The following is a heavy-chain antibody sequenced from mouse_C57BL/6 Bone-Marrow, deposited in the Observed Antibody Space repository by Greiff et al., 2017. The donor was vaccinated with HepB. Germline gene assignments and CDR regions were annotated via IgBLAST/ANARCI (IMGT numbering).Heavy chain of an antibody. CDR3: ARYPLRGFAY. V-gene: IGHV1-69*01. J-gene: IGHJ3*01. Sequence: VQLQQPGAELVMPGASVKLSCKASGYTFTSYWMHWVKQRPGQGLEWIGEIDPSDSYTNYNQKFKGKSTLTVDKSSSTAYMQLSSLTSEDSAVYYCARYPLRGFAYWGQGTLVTVSA. CDR1: GYTFTSYW. CDR2: IDPSDSYT. D-gene: IGHD1-1*01.